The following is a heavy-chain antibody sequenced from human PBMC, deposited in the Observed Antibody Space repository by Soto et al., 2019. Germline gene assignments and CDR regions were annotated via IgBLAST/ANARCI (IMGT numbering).Heavy chain of an antibody. CDR1: GGSFSGYY. J-gene: IGHJ6*02. D-gene: IGHD6-13*01. V-gene: IGHV4-34*01. CDR3: ARGAAYSTSWFLLESVRRADYGMDV. Sequence: ESLSLTCTVYGGSFSGYYWSWIRQPPGKRLEWIGEINHSGSTNYNPSLKSRVTILVDTSKHQFSLKLSSVTAADPAVYYCARGAAYSTSWFLLESVRRADYGMDVWGQGTTVTVSS. CDR2: INHSGST.